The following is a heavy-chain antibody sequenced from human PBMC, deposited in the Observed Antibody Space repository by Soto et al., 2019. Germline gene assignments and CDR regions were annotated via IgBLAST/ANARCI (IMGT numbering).Heavy chain of an antibody. CDR1: GFTFSSYG. J-gene: IGHJ4*02. CDR3: AKDGAPGGSGSYYNPAFDY. CDR2: ISYDGSNK. Sequence: QVQLVESGGGVVQPGRSLRLSCAASGFTFSSYGMHWVRQAPGKGLEWVAVISYDGSNKYYADSVKGRFTISRDNSKNTLYLQMNSLRAEDTAVYYCAKDGAPGGSGSYYNPAFDYWGQGTLVTVSS. V-gene: IGHV3-30*18. D-gene: IGHD3-10*01.